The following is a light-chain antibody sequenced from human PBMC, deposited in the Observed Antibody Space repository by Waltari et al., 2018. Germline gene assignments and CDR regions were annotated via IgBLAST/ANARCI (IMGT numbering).Light chain of an antibody. CDR3: QSYDSKNTKV. V-gene: IGLV6-57*03. J-gene: IGLJ3*02. Sequence: FILTQPHSVSESPGKTITLSCTRNSGSIASNFVQWYQLRPDSVPMPVIYEDKQRPSGGPDRFSGAIDRSSNSAALTISGLKTEDEGDYYCQSYDSKNTKVFGGGTKLTVL. CDR2: EDK. CDR1: SGSIASNF.